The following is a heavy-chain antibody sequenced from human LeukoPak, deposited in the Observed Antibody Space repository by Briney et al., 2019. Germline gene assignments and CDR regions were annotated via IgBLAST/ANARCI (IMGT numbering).Heavy chain of an antibody. CDR3: ARGALDIVVVPAAMYAFDI. D-gene: IGHD2-2*01. J-gene: IGHJ3*02. CDR2: IYYSGST. CDR1: GGSISSSSYY. Sequence: SETLSLTCTVSGGSISSSSYYWSWIRQPPGKGLEWIGYIYYSGSTNYNPSLKSRVTISVDTSKNQFSLKLSSVTAADTAVYYCARGALDIVVVPAAMYAFDIWGQGTMVAVSS. V-gene: IGHV4-61*01.